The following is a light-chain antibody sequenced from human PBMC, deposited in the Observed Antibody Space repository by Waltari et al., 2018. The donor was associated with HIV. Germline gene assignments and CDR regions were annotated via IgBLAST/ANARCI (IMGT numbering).Light chain of an antibody. CDR2: DVT. CDR1: RSAIVGYNY. Sequence: QSALTQPASVSGSLGQSITFSCTGTRSAIVGYNYVSWYQQHPGEAPKIIFYDVTNRPSGISDRFSGSKSGDTASLTISGLQAEDEADYYCTSFTTTTAWVFGGGTKLTVL. J-gene: IGLJ3*02. V-gene: IGLV2-14*03. CDR3: TSFTTTTAWV.